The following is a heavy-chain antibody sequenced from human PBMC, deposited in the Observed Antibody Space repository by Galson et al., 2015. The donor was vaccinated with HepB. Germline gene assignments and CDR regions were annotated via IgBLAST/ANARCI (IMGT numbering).Heavy chain of an antibody. CDR1: GASIISGSYY. V-gene: IGHV4-61*02. CDR2: IYTSGST. D-gene: IGHD3-10*01. J-gene: IGHJ3*02. Sequence: TLSLTCTVSGASIISGSYYWSWIRQSAGKGLERIGRIYTSGSTNYNPSLKSRVTMSVDTSKNQFSLKLSSVTAADTAVYYCARVFFGGLATRDAFKIWGQGTMVTVSS. CDR3: ARVFFGGLATRDAFKI.